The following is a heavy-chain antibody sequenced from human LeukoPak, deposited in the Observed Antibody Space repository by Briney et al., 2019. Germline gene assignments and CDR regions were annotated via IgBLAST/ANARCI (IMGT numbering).Heavy chain of an antibody. CDR2: IKQDGREK. V-gene: IGHV3-7*03. D-gene: IGHD2-8*02. CDR1: GFTFSSYW. Sequence: GGSLRLSCAASGFTFSSYWMSWVRQAPGKGLEWVANIKQDGREKYYVDSVKGRFTISRDNAKNSLFLQMNSLRAEDTAIYYCATYRQVLLPFESWGQGTLVTVSS. J-gene: IGHJ4*02. CDR3: ATYRQVLLPFES.